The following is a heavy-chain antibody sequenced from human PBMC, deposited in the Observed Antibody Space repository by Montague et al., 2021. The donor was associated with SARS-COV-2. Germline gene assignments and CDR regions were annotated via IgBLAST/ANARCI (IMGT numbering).Heavy chain of an antibody. V-gene: IGHV4-4*09. Sequence: SETLSLTCTVSGGSISDHYRSWLRQSPGKGLEWIGYISSNGKTNYNPSLKSRVTLSADASRNEFSLKLDSVTAADTAVYFCARRGYYDSAGYHWHLDLWGRGMLVTVSS. CDR2: ISSNGKT. D-gene: IGHD3-22*01. J-gene: IGHJ2*01. CDR3: ARRGYYDSAGYHWHLDL. CDR1: GGSISDHY.